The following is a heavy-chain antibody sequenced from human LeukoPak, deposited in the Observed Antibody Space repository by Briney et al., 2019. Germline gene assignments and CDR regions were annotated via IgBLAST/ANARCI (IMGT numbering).Heavy chain of an antibody. CDR1: GGSMSSGGYY. J-gene: IGHJ6*02. Sequence: PSQTLSLTCTVSGGSMSSGGYYWSWLRQHPGKGLEWIGYIYYSGSTYYNPSLKSPVTISVDTSKNQFSLNLRSATAADTAVYYCARDIVGGSGSGSMDVWGQGTTVTVSS. CDR3: ARDIVGGSGSGSMDV. D-gene: IGHD3-10*01. V-gene: IGHV4-31*01. CDR2: IYYSGST.